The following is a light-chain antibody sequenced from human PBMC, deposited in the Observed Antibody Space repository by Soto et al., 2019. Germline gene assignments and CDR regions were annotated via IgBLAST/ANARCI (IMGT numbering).Light chain of an antibody. CDR3: QSYDNSLSGSWV. J-gene: IGLJ3*02. Sequence: QSVLTQPPSVSGAPGQRVTISCTGRSSNIGAGFDVHWYHQIAGTAPKLLIYGNSNRPSGVPDRFSGSKSGTSASLAINGLQAEDEARYYCQSYDNSLSGSWVFGGGTKLTVL. CDR2: GNS. CDR1: SSNIGAGFD. V-gene: IGLV1-40*01.